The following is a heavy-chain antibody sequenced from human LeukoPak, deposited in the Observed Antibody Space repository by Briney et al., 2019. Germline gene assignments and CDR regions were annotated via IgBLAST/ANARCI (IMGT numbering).Heavy chain of an antibody. CDR3: ARAARSVPYFDY. Sequence: PSETLSLTCTVSGGSISSYYWSWIRQPPGKGLEWIGYIYYSGSTNYNPSLKSRVTISVDTSKNQFSLKLSSVTAADTAVYYCARAARSVPYFDYWGQETLVTVSS. D-gene: IGHD5-24*01. V-gene: IGHV4-59*01. CDR1: GGSISSYY. CDR2: IYYSGST. J-gene: IGHJ4*02.